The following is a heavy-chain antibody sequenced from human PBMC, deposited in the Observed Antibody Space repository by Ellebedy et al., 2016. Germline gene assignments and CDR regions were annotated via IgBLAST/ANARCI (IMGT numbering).Heavy chain of an antibody. Sequence: ASVKVSCKASGYFFSTYYMHWVRQAPGQGLEWMGMINFSGGRATYAQDVQGRVTMTRDTSTSTVFMELSSLRSEDTAVYYCARMGLKSGSQKSGFGLWGQGTMLTVSS. CDR3: ARMGLKSGSQKSGFGL. J-gene: IGHJ3*01. CDR1: GYFFSTYY. V-gene: IGHV1-46*01. CDR2: INFSGGRA. D-gene: IGHD1-26*01.